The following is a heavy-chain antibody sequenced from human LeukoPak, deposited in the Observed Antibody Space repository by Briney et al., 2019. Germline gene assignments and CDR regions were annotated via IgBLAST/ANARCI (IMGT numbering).Heavy chain of an antibody. D-gene: IGHD6-19*01. J-gene: IGHJ3*02. V-gene: IGHV4-39*07. CDR1: GGSISSSSYY. Sequence: PSETLSLTCTVSGGSISSSSYYWGWIRQPPGKGLEWIGSIYYSGSTYYNPSLKSRVTISVDTSKNQFSLKLSSVTAADTAVYYCARGLAVAGHAFDIWGQGTKVTVSS. CDR3: ARGLAVAGHAFDI. CDR2: IYYSGST.